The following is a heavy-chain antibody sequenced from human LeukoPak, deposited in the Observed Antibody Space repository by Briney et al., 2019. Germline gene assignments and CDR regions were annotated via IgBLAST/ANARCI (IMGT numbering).Heavy chain of an antibody. V-gene: IGHV3-23*01. CDR1: GFSFSTYA. J-gene: IGHJ4*02. Sequence: GGTLRLSSAASGFSFSTYAMSWVRQAPGKGLEWVSSISDNGDKTYYADSVKGRFTISRDNSRNTVYLQMNDLRAEDTAVYHCVKGGGSGFDYWGQGTLVTVSS. CDR3: VKGGGSGFDY. CDR2: ISDNGDKT. D-gene: IGHD3-10*01.